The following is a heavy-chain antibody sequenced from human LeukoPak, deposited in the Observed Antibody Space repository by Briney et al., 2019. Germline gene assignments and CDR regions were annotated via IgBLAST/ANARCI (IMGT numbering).Heavy chain of an antibody. CDR3: ARVASTSYYYDSSAAFDI. J-gene: IGHJ3*02. V-gene: IGHV1-18*01. CDR1: GYTFTSYG. CDR2: ISAYNGNT. Sequence: ASVKVSCKASGYTFTSYGISWVRQAPGQGLEWMGWISAYNGNTNYAQKLQGRVIMTTDTSTSTAYMELRSLRSDDTAVYYCARVASTSYYYDSSAAFDIWGQGTMFTVSS. D-gene: IGHD3-22*01.